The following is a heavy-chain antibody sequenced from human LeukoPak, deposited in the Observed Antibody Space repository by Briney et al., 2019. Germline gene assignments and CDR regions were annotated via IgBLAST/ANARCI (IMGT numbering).Heavy chain of an antibody. J-gene: IGHJ4*02. CDR1: GYNFNRYA. CDR3: ARVSDTSMDTPGFDS. D-gene: IGHD5-18*01. CDR2: VSTSNGDT. V-gene: IGHV1-18*01. Sequence: ASVKVSCKTSGYNFNRYAITWVRQAPGQGLEWIGWVSTSNGDTNYADTFQGRVTMTTDSVTKTAYLELRRLRSGDTAIYFCARVSDTSMDTPGFDSWGQGTLVTVSS.